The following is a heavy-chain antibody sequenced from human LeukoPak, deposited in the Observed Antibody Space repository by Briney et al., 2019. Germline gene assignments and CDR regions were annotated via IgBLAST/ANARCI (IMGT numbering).Heavy chain of an antibody. CDR3: ARGGIFDY. CDR1: GGSISSYY. CDR2: INHSGST. V-gene: IGHV4-34*01. D-gene: IGHD3-16*01. Sequence: PSETLSLTCSVSGGSISSYYWSWIRQPPGKGLEWIGEINHSGSTNYNPSLKSRVTISVDTSKNQFSLKLCSVTAADTAVYYCARGGIFDYWGQGTLVTVSS. J-gene: IGHJ4*02.